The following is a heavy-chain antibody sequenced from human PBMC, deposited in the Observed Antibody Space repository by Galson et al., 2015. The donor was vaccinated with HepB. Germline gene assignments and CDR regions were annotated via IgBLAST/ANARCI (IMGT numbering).Heavy chain of an antibody. CDR1: GGTFSSYA. V-gene: IGHV1-69*04. CDR2: IIPILGIA. J-gene: IGHJ6*03. CDR3: ARATQASGYYYYYMDV. D-gene: IGHD1-14*01. Sequence: SVKVSCKASGGTFSSYAISWVRQAPGQGLEWMGRIIPILGIANYAQKFQGRVTITADKSTSTAYMELSSLRSEDTAVYYCARATQASGYYYYYMDVWGKGTTVTVSS.